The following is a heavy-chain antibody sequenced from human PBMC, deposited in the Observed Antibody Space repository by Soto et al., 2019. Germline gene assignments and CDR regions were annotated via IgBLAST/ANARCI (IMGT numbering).Heavy chain of an antibody. CDR3: AHRGGSYSIDY. CDR1: GFSLSTSGVG. D-gene: IGHD1-26*01. J-gene: IGHJ4*02. CDR2: IYWDDDK. Sequence: QITLKESGPTLVKPTQTLTLTCTFSGFSLSTSGVGVGWIRQPPGKALEWLALIYWDDDKRYSPSLKSRLTITKDTSKNQVVLTMTNTDPVDTATYYCAHRGGSYSIDYWGQGTLVTVSS. V-gene: IGHV2-5*02.